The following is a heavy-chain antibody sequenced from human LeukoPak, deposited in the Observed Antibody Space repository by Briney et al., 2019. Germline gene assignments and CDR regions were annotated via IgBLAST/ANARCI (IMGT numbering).Heavy chain of an antibody. CDR2: IYYSGST. CDR1: GGSISSYY. D-gene: IGHD3-3*01. Sequence: PSETLSLTCTVSGGSISSYYWSWIRQPPGKGLEWIGYIYYSGSTNFNPSLKSRVTISVDTSKNQFSLKLSSVTAADTAVYYGARLKQSVITIFGVVMQSHDAFDIWGQGTMVTVSS. CDR3: ARLKQSVITIFGVVMQSHDAFDI. V-gene: IGHV4-59*08. J-gene: IGHJ3*02.